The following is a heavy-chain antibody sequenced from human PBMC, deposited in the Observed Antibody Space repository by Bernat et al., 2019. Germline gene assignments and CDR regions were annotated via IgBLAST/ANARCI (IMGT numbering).Heavy chain of an antibody. V-gene: IGHV3-43*02. CDR2: ISGDGGST. CDR1: GFTFDDYA. Sequence: EVQLVESGGGVVQPGGSLRLSCAASGFTFDDYAMHCVRQAPGKGLEWVSLISGDGGSTYYADSVKGRFTITRDNSKNSLYLQMNSMGTEDTALCYCASFAVTTGNFDYWGQGNLVTVSS. J-gene: IGHJ4*02. D-gene: IGHD4-17*01. CDR3: ASFAVTTGNFDY.